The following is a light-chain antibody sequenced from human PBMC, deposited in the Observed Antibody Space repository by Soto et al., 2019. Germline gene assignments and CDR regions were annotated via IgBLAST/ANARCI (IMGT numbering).Light chain of an antibody. CDR3: QHYHYSRYS. CDR2: GAS. Sequence: EIVLTQSPGTLSLSPGERATLSCRASQSVSSPYLAWYQQKPGQAPRLLTYGASTKATGIPDRFSASGSGTHVALTITRLAPENFAVYYCQHYHYSRYSFGPGTKVDI. CDR1: QSVSSPY. V-gene: IGKV3-20*01. J-gene: IGKJ3*01.